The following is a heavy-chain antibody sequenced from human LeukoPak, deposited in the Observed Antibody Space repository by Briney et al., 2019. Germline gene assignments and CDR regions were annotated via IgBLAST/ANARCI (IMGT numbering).Heavy chain of an antibody. D-gene: IGHD2-2*01. CDR1: GYTFTDYY. Sequence: ASVKVSCKASGYTFTDYYMHWVRQAPGQGFEWVGWINPNSGDPNYAQKFQGRVTMTRDTPISTAHMELSRLRSDDTAVYYCARANFLYCSSTTCLFDYWGQGTLVIVSS. V-gene: IGHV1-2*02. J-gene: IGHJ4*02. CDR3: ARANFLYCSSTTCLFDY. CDR2: INPNSGDP.